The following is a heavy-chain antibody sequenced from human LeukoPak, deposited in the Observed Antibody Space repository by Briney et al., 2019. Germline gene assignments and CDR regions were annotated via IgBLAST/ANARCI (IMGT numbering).Heavy chain of an antibody. CDR2: IIPIFGTA. Sequence: GASVKVSCKASGGTFSSYAISWVRQAPGQGLEWMGGIIPIFGTANYAQKFQGRVTMTRDTSISTAYMELSRLRSDDTAVYYCARDTADFDWLTIDYWGQGTLVTVSS. J-gene: IGHJ4*02. V-gene: IGHV1-69*05. CDR1: GGTFSSYA. D-gene: IGHD3-9*01. CDR3: ARDTADFDWLTIDY.